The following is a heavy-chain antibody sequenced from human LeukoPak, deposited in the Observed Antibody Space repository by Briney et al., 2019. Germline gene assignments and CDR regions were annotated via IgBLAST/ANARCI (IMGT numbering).Heavy chain of an antibody. Sequence: GGSLRLSCAASGFTLSSYGMSWVRQAPGKGLDWVSAISGSDSNTYYADSVKGRFTISRDNSKNTLYLQMNSLRAEDTAVYYCAEDRPGYSSSWFWFDPWGQGTLVTVSS. CDR1: GFTLSSYG. D-gene: IGHD6-13*01. CDR2: ISGSDSNT. V-gene: IGHV3-23*01. J-gene: IGHJ5*02. CDR3: AEDRPGYSSSWFWFDP.